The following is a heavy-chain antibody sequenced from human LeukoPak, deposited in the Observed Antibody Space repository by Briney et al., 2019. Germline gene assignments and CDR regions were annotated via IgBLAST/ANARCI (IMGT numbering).Heavy chain of an antibody. Sequence: GDSVKVSCKASGYTFSSFGISWVRQAPGQGLEWMGGINTDKSNTNHAQKFQGRVTMTTDTSTSTAYMELRSLRSDDTAVYYCARRSGTYSDFDYWGQGTLVTVSS. CDR1: GYTFSSFG. D-gene: IGHD1-26*01. J-gene: IGHJ4*02. CDR2: INTDKSNT. V-gene: IGHV1-18*01. CDR3: ARRSGTYSDFDY.